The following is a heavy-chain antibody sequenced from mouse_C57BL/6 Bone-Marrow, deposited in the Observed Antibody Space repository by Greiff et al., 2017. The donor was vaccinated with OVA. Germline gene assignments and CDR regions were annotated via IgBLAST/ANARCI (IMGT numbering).Heavy chain of an antibody. CDR2: IYPTNDDT. CDR3: TRGYYCDY. CDR1: GYNFNSYT. J-gene: IGHJ2*01. Sequence: VQLQQSGAELARPGASVKMSCKASGYNFNSYTIHWVKQRPGQGLEWIGYIYPTNDDTNYNQKFKGKATLTADKSSSTAYLQLSSLTSEDSAVYYCTRGYYCDYGGQGTTLTVSA. V-gene: IGHV1-4*01.